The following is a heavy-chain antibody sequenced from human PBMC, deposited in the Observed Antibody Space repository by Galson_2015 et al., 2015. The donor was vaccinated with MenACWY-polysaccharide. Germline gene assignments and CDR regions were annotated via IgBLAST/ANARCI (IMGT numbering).Heavy chain of an antibody. CDR2: IAVSSGFT. CDR3: ARDRSTGWYVD. Sequence: VKVSCKASGYTFSNYGVSWLRQAPGQGLEWMGWIAVSSGFTNYAQKLQGRVTMTTDTSTSTAYMELRSLRSDDTATYYCARDRSTGWYVDWGQGTLVTVSS. J-gene: IGHJ4*02. D-gene: IGHD6-19*01. V-gene: IGHV1-18*01. CDR1: GYTFSNYG.